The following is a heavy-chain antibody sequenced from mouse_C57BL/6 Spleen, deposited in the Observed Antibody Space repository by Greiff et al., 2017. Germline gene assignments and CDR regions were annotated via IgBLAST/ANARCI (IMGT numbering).Heavy chain of an antibody. CDR2: ISDGGSYT. V-gene: IGHV5-4*01. CDR1: GFTFSSYA. CDR3: ARDTPYENYFDY. D-gene: IGHD2-3*01. Sequence: EVQGVESGGGLVKPGGSLKLSCAASGFTFSSYAMSWVRQTPEKRLEWVATISDGGSYTYYPDNVKGRFTISRDNAKNNLYLQMSHLKSEDTAMYYCARDTPYENYFDYWGQGTTLTVSS. J-gene: IGHJ2*01.